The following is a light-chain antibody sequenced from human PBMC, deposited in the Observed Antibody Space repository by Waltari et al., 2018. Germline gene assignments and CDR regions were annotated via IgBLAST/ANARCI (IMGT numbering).Light chain of an antibody. V-gene: IGLV2-14*01. CDR1: SSDVGGYNY. CDR2: EVS. J-gene: IGLJ1*01. Sequence: QSALTQPASVSGSPGQSITISCTGTSSDVGGYNYVSWYQQHPGKAPKLMIYEVSKRPSGVSNRFSVSKSGNTASLTIAGLQAEDEADYYCSSYTSSSTRVFGTGTKVTVL. CDR3: SSYTSSSTRV.